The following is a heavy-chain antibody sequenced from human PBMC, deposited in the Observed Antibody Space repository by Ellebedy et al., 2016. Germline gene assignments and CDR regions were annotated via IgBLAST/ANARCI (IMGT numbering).Heavy chain of an antibody. CDR2: INNDGSGT. D-gene: IGHD3-10*01. V-gene: IGHV3-74*01. CDR1: GFTFSSYW. J-gene: IGHJ4*02. Sequence: GESLKISCAASGFTFSSYWIHWVRQAPGKGLVWVSRINNDGSGTVYADTVKGRFTNSRHNSKNKLYLQMNSLRAEDTAVYFCASGYGSGSYYFLYWGQGTLVTVSS. CDR3: ASGYGSGSYYFLY.